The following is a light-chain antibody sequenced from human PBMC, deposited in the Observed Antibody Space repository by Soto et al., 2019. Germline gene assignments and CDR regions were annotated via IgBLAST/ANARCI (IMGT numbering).Light chain of an antibody. CDR2: GAS. CDR3: QQYNSYDMWS. CDR1: QMISSW. V-gene: IGKV1-5*01. J-gene: IGKJ1*01. Sequence: DIQMTQSPSTLSASVGDRVTITCRASQMISSWLAWYQQKPGKAPKLLIYGASSLESGVQSRFSGSGSGTEFSLTISSLQPDDFATYYCQQYNSYDMWSFGQGTKVELK.